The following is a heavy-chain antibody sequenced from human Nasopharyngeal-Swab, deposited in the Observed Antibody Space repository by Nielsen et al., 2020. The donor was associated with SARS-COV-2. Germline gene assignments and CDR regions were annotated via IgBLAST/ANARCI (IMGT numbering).Heavy chain of an antibody. J-gene: IGHJ6*02. CDR3: ARTKWLRFGYYYGMDV. Sequence: VRQAPGKGLEWVANIKQDGSEKYYVDSVKGRFTISRDNAKYSLYLQMNSLRAEDTAVYYCARTKWLRFGYYYGMDVWGQGTTVTVSS. D-gene: IGHD5-12*01. CDR2: IKQDGSEK. V-gene: IGHV3-7*01.